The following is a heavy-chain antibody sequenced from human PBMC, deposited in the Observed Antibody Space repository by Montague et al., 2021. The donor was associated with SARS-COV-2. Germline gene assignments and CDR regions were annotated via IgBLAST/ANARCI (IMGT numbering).Heavy chain of an antibody. Sequence: SETLSLTCSVSGASISSQTYYWAWIRQPPGKELEWIGSISYSGSTFYIPSLKSRLTLSVDTSKNQFSLKLRSLSASDTAVYYCTRQFYDILTGYFPFFFDCWDRETGSAS. CDR2: ISYSGST. CDR3: TRQFYDILTGYFPFFFDC. J-gene: IGHJ4*02. V-gene: IGHV4-39*01. D-gene: IGHD3-9*01. CDR1: GASISSQTYY.